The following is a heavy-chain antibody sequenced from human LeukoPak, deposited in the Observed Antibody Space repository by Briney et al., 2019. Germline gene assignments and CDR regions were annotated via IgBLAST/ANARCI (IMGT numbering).Heavy chain of an antibody. V-gene: IGHV1-8*01. CDR3: ARTLLSYYYGSGRDRFDY. Sequence: ASVKVSCKASGYTFTSYDINWVRQATGQGLEWMGWMNPNSGNTGYAQKFQGRVTMTRNTSISTAYMELSSLRSEDTAVYYCARTLLSYYYGSGRDRFDYWGQGTLVTASS. CDR1: GYTFTSYD. CDR2: MNPNSGNT. J-gene: IGHJ4*02. D-gene: IGHD3-10*01.